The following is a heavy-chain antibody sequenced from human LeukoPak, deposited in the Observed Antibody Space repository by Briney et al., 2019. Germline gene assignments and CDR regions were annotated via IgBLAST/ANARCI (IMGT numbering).Heavy chain of an antibody. CDR2: IIPIFGTA. D-gene: IGHD3-10*01. Sequence: SVKVSCKASGGTFSSYAISWVRQAPGQGLEWMGGIIPIFGTANYAQKFQGRVTITTDESTSTAYMELSSLRSEDTAVYYCARGAILWFGELPHYYYYYMDVWGKGTTVTVSS. CDR1: GGTFSSYA. V-gene: IGHV1-69*05. J-gene: IGHJ6*03. CDR3: ARGAILWFGELPHYYYYYMDV.